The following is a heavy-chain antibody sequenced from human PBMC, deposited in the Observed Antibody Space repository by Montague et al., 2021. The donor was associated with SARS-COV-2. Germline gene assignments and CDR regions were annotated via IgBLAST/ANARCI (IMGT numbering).Heavy chain of an antibody. D-gene: IGHD3-9*01. Sequence: SETLSLNCTVSGVSVTDYYWSWIRQPPGKGLEWVGDVLYNKGTNFNTSLKSRVAISVDTSKNQFSLRLTSVTAADTAFYYCVRHTHYDGLNGPPDFWDQGTLVTVSS. CDR1: GVSVTDYY. CDR2: VLYNKGT. J-gene: IGHJ4*02. CDR3: VRHTHYDGLNGPPDF. V-gene: IGHV4-59*08.